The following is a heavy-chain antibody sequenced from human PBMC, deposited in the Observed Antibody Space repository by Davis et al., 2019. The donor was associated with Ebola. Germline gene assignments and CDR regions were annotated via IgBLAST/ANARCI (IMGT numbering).Heavy chain of an antibody. J-gene: IGHJ4*02. CDR1: GGSISSYY. CDR2: SSYSGST. CDR3: AKQRGVGAIDYDY. Sequence: MPSETLSLTCTVSGGSISSYYWSWIRQPPGKGLEWIGYSSYSGSTNYNPSLRSRVTMSIDTSKNQFSLKLGSVTATDTAVYYCAKQRGVGAIDYDYWVRGTVVTVAS. D-gene: IGHD1-26*01. V-gene: IGHV4-59*08.